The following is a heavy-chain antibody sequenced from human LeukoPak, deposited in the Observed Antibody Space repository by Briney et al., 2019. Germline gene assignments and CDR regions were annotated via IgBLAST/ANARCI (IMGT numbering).Heavy chain of an antibody. J-gene: IGHJ4*02. D-gene: IGHD3-22*01. CDR3: ARDRHRYSYDTGGYPPY. V-gene: IGHV3-48*04. CDR1: GFTFSSYS. CDR2: ISSSSSTI. Sequence: GGSLRLSCAASGFTFSSYSMIWVRQAPGKGLEWVSYISSSSSTIYYADSVKGRFTIPRDNAKNSLYLQMNSLRAEDTAVYYCARDRHRYSYDTGGYPPYWGQGTLVTVSS.